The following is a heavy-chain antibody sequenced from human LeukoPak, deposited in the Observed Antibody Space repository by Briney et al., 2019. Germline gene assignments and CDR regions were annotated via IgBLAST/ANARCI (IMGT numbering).Heavy chain of an antibody. J-gene: IGHJ4*02. V-gene: IGHV3-30-3*01. Sequence: GRSLRLSCAASGFTFSSYTMHWVRQAPGKGLDWVAVISYDGSNKYYADSVKGRFTISRDNSKNTLYLQMNSLGADDTAVYYCAKGNWRYFDYRGQGTLVTVSS. D-gene: IGHD1-1*01. CDR3: AKGNWRYFDY. CDR2: ISYDGSNK. CDR1: GFTFSSYT.